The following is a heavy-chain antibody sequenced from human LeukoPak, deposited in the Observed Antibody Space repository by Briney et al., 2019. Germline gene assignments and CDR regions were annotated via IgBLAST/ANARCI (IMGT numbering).Heavy chain of an antibody. CDR1: GFTFSGSA. D-gene: IGHD3-16*01. V-gene: IGHV3-73*01. CDR3: TFLLPPLGP. Sequence: GGSLRLSCAASGFTFSGSAMHWVRQASGKGLEWVGRIRSKANSYATAYAASVKGRFTISRDDSKNTAYLQMNSLKTEDTAVYYCTFLLPPLGPWGQGTLVTVSS. CDR2: IRSKANSYAT. J-gene: IGHJ5*02.